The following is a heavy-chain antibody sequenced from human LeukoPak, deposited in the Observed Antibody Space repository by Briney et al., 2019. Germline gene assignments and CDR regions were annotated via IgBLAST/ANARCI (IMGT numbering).Heavy chain of an antibody. CDR3: ARHIRDRAVAQYFDY. J-gene: IGHJ4*02. D-gene: IGHD6-19*01. V-gene: IGHV4-39*01. CDR2: IYYDGST. Sequence: SETLSLTCTVSDGSIISISSYWGWIRQPPGKGLEWIGSIYYDGSTFYNPSLKSRVTMSVDTSKNQFSLSLSSVTAADTAVYHCARHIRDRAVAQYFDYWGQGTLVTVSS. CDR1: DGSIISISSY.